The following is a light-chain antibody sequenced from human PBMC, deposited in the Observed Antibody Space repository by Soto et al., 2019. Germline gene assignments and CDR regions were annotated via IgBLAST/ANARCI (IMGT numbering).Light chain of an antibody. V-gene: IGKV3-15*01. CDR1: QSVGNN. J-gene: IGKJ4*01. Sequence: EIVVTQSPAPLSVSPGERATLSCRASQSVGNNFAWYQQKPGQAPRLLIFATSTRATGVPARFSGSGSGTEFTLTLSSLQSEDFAVYYCQQYGDWPLTFGGGAKVEIE. CDR3: QQYGDWPLT. CDR2: ATS.